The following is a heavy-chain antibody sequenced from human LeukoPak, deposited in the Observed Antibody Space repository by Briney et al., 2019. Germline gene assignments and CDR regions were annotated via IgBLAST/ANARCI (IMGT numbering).Heavy chain of an antibody. J-gene: IGHJ4*02. CDR2: MSILSGIT. D-gene: IGHD6-6*01. V-gene: IGHV3-21*01. Sequence: GGSLRLSCAGFGFAFSGYSMNWVRQTPGKGLEWVSSMSILSGITYYAESVKGRFTVSRDNAKNLLHLQMNRLRVEDTAIYYCAREFEYSTSGAGYWGQGTLVTVSS. CDR3: AREFEYSTSGAGY. CDR1: GFAFSGYS.